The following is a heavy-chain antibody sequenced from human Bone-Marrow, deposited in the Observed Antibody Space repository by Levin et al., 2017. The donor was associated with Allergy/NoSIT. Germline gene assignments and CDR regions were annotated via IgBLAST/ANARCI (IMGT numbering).Heavy chain of an antibody. D-gene: IGHD2-2*01. J-gene: IGHJ4*02. V-gene: IGHV4-59*08. Sequence: SSETLSLTCTVSGASISSFYWSWIRQPPGKGLEWIGYIYYSGSTNYSPSLKSRVSMSADMSRNQVYLTMSFVTAADTAVYYCARQAVPAAMNGCDSWGQGTLVTVSS. CDR2: IYYSGST. CDR1: GASISSFY. CDR3: ARQAVPAAMNGCDS.